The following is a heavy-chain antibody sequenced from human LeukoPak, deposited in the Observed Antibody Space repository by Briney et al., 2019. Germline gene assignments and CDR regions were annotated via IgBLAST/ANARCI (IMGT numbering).Heavy chain of an antibody. J-gene: IGHJ4*02. D-gene: IGHD6-13*01. CDR3: TSGHSRDY. Sequence: GGSLRLSCAASGFTFSNYDMYWVRQPTGRGLEWVSTIGTAGDPYYADSVKGRFTISRDNAKTSLFLHMNSLIAGDTAIYYCTSGHSRDYWGQGTLVTVSS. CDR2: IGTAGDP. CDR1: GFTFSNYD. V-gene: IGHV3-13*05.